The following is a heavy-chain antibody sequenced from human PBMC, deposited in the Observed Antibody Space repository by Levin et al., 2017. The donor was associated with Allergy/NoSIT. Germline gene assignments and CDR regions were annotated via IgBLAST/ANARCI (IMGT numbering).Heavy chain of an antibody. V-gene: IGHV1-8*01. CDR3: ARGYGSGSQGWFDP. CDR2: VHPNRGNT. J-gene: IGHJ5*02. Sequence: GESLKISCKASGYTFTAYDINWVRQATGQGLEWMGWVHPNRGNTGYAQKFQGRATLTRNTSISTAYMELSNLRSEDPAVYYCARGYGSGSQGWFDPWGQGTLVTVSS. CDR1: GYTFTAYD. D-gene: IGHD3-10*01.